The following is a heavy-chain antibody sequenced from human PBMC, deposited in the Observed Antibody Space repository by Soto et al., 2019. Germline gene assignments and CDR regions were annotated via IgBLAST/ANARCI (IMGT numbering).Heavy chain of an antibody. Sequence: QVQLQESGTGLVKPSETLSLTCTVSGGSISSYYWSWIRHPPGKGLEWIGYIYYSVSNNYNPSLTSRVTISEDTSKNQCSLKLSSVTAADTAVYYCARSVSVVAALFDYWGQGTLVTVSS. CDR3: ARSVSVVAALFDY. CDR2: IYYSVSN. V-gene: IGHV4-59*08. CDR1: GGSISSYY. J-gene: IGHJ4*02. D-gene: IGHD2-15*01.